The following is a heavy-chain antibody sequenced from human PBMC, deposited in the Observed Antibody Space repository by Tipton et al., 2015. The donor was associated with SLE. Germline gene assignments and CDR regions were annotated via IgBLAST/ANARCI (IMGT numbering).Heavy chain of an antibody. Sequence: TLSLTCTVSGGSISSYYWSWIRQPAGKGLVWIGRIYTSGSTNYNPSLKSRVTISVDTSKNQFSLKLSSVTAADTAVYYCASQGYCGGDCYTLFDAFDIWGQGTMVTVSS. CDR2: IYTSGST. CDR1: GGSISSYY. CDR3: ASQGYCGGDCYTLFDAFDI. V-gene: IGHV4-4*07. D-gene: IGHD2-21*01. J-gene: IGHJ3*02.